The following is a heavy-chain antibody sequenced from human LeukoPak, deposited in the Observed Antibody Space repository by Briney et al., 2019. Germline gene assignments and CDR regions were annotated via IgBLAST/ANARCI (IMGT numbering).Heavy chain of an antibody. Sequence: NTSETLSLICTVSGVSISSSNSYWGWIRQPPGKGLEWIGSIYYSGNTYYNASLKSQVSISIDTSKNQFSRRLTSVTAADTAVYYCARQTGSGLFILPGGQGTLVTVSS. CDR2: IYYSGNT. D-gene: IGHD3/OR15-3a*01. CDR1: GVSISSSNSY. J-gene: IGHJ4*02. V-gene: IGHV4-39*01. CDR3: ARQTGSGLFILP.